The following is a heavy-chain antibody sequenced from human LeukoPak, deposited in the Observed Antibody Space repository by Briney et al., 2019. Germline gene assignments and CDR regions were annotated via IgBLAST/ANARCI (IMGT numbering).Heavy chain of an antibody. CDR1: GGSISSYY. D-gene: IGHD4-17*01. CDR3: ARSNYGDFAAAEYFQH. Sequence: PSETLSLTCTVSGGSISSYYWSWIRQPPGKRLEWIGYIYYSGSTNYNPSLRSRVTISVDTSKNQFSLKLSSVTAADTAVYYCARSNYGDFAAAEYFQHWGQGTLVTVSS. J-gene: IGHJ1*01. CDR2: IYYSGST. V-gene: IGHV4-59*12.